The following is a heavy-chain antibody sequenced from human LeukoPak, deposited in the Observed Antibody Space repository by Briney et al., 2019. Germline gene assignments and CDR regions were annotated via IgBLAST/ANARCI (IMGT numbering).Heavy chain of an antibody. CDR3: ARDPGWYSSGSYFDY. V-gene: IGHV1-2*04. CDR1: GYTFTGYY. Sequence: GASVKVSCKASGYTFTGYYMHWVRQAPGQGLEWMGWINPNSGGTNYAQKFQGWVTMTRDTSISTAYMELSRLRSDDTAVYYCARDPGWYSSGSYFDYWGQGTLVTVSS. D-gene: IGHD6-19*01. J-gene: IGHJ4*02. CDR2: INPNSGGT.